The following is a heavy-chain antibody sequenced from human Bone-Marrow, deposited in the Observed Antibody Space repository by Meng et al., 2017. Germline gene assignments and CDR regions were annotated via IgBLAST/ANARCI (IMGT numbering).Heavy chain of an antibody. Sequence: GESLKISCKGSGYSFTNYWIGWVRQMPGKGLKWMGIIYPGDSDTRYSPSFQGQVTISADKSISTAYLQWSSLKASDTAMYYCARHRLGYSSSWYGSYYYYYYGMDVWGQGTTVTVSS. CDR2: IYPGDSDT. V-gene: IGHV5-51*01. CDR3: ARHRLGYSSSWYGSYYYYYYGMDV. D-gene: IGHD6-13*01. CDR1: GYSFTNYW. J-gene: IGHJ6*02.